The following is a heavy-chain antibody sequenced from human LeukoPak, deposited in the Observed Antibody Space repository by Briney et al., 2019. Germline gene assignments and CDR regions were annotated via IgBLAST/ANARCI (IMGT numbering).Heavy chain of an antibody. CDR1: GFRFSGCR. Sequence: AGGSLGLSCVASGFRFSGCRMSWVRQAPGKGLEWVANIKQDGGEKYYVDSVKGRFTISRDNAKNSLYLQMNSLRAEDTAVYYCASHPCNYGYGVFYFDYWGQGTLVTVSS. V-gene: IGHV3-7*01. D-gene: IGHD3-10*01. J-gene: IGHJ4*02. CDR2: IKQDGGEK. CDR3: ASHPCNYGYGVFYFDY.